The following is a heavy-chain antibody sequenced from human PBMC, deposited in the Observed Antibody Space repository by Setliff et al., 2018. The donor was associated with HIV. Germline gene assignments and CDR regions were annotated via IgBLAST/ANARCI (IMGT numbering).Heavy chain of an antibody. CDR1: GYTFTSYD. V-gene: IGHV1-8*02. CDR2: MNPNSGNT. Sequence: VKVSCKASGYTFTSYDINWVRQATGQGLEWMGWMNPNSGNTGYAQKFQGRVTMTRNTSISTAYMELSSLRSEDTAVYYCASPHSGSYYGEDAFDIWGQGTMVTVSS. CDR3: ASPHSGSYYGEDAFDI. J-gene: IGHJ3*02. D-gene: IGHD1-26*01.